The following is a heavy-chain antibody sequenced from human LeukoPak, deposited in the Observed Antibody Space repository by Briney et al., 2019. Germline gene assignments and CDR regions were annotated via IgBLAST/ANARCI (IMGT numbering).Heavy chain of an antibody. J-gene: IGHJ4*02. CDR2: INHSGST. D-gene: IGHD3-3*01. CDR3: ADHCDFWSGHALDY. V-gene: IGHV4-34*01. Sequence: SETLSLTCAVYGGSFSGYYCSWIRQPPGKGLEWSGEINHSGSTNYNPSLKSRVTISVDTSKNQFSLKLSSVTAEDTAVYYWADHCDFWSGHALDYWGQAPLVIVSS. CDR1: GGSFSGYY.